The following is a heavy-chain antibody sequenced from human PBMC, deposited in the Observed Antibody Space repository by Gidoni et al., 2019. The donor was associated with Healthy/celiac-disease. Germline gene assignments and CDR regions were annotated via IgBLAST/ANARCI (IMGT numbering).Heavy chain of an antibody. Sequence: QVQLQQWGAGLLKPSETLSLTCAVYGGSFSGYYWSWIRQPPGKGLEWIGEINHSGSTNYNPSLKSRVTISVDTSKNQFSLKLSSVTAADTAVYYCARALRGWLLPFDYWGQGTLVTVSS. CDR3: ARALRGWLLPFDY. J-gene: IGHJ4*02. CDR2: INHSGST. CDR1: GGSFSGYY. D-gene: IGHD3-22*01. V-gene: IGHV4-34*01.